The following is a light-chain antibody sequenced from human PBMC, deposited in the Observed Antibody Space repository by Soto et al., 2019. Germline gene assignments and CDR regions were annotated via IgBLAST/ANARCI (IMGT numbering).Light chain of an antibody. Sequence: QSALTQPASVSASPGQSITISCTGTSSDVGSYNLVSWYQQHPGKAPKLMIYEGSKRPSSGVSNRFSGSKSGNTASLTISGLQAEDEADYYCCSYAGSSTYVVFGGGTKGTVL. CDR2: EGS. V-gene: IGLV2-23*01. CDR3: CSYAGSSTYVV. J-gene: IGLJ2*01. CDR1: SSDVGSYNL.